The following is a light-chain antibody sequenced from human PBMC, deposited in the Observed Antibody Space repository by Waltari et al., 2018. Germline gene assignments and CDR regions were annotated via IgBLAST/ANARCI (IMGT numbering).Light chain of an antibody. Sequence: DIQMTQSPSSLSASLGDRVTITCQASQDIRNFLNWYQQKPGKAPRLLIYDASTLEAGVSSRFRGSGSGTDFTLTIASLQSEDFSTYYCQQGNDFPLTFGGGTKVEMK. CDR3: QQGNDFPLT. CDR2: DAS. CDR1: QDIRNF. V-gene: IGKV1-33*01. J-gene: IGKJ4*01.